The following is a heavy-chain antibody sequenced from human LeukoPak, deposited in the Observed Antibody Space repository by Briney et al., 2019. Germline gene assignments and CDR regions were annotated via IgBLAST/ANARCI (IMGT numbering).Heavy chain of an antibody. CDR1: GFTFSSYG. CDR2: ISYDGSNK. V-gene: IGHV3-30*18. CDR3: AKDLRPRYCSSTSCYPYYYYGMDV. Sequence: GRSLRLSCAASGFTFSSYGMHWVRQAPGKGLEWVAVISYDGSNKYYADSVKGRFTISRDNSKNTLYLQMNSLRAEDTAVYYCAKDLRPRYCSSTSCYPYYYYGMDVWGQGTTVTVSS. D-gene: IGHD2-2*01. J-gene: IGHJ6*02.